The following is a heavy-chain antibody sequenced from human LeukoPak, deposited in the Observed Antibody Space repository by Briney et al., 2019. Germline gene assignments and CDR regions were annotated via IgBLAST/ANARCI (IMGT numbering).Heavy chain of an antibody. D-gene: IGHD2-2*02. CDR3: ARGVQGVVPAAIVWFDP. CDR1: GGSISSYY. CDR2: IYYSGST. J-gene: IGHJ5*02. Sequence: NPSETLSLTCTVSGGSISSYYWSWIRQPPGKGLEWIGYIYYSGSTNYNPSLKSRVTISVDTSKNQFSLKLSSVTAADTAVYYCARGVQGVVPAAIVWFDPWGQGTLVTVSS. V-gene: IGHV4-59*01.